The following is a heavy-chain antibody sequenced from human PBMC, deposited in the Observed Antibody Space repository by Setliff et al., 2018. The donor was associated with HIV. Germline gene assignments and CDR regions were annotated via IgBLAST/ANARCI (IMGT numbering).Heavy chain of an antibody. CDR2: IIPMSGPA. CDR3: ALLGVATPGAFDI. V-gene: IGHV1-69*13. Sequence: AASVKVSCKASGGTFSRYAINWVRQAPGQGLEWMGGIIPMSGPANFAQKFQGRVTITADESTSTAYMELSSLRSDDAAVYYCALLGVATPGAFDIWGQGTVVTVSS. J-gene: IGHJ3*02. D-gene: IGHD3-3*01. CDR1: GGTFSRYA.